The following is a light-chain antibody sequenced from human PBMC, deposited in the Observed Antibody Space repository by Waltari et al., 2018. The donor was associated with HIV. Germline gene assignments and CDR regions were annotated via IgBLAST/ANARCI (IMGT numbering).Light chain of an antibody. J-gene: IGKJ3*01. CDR2: AAS. Sequence: DIQLTQSPSFLSASVGDRVTITCRASQGISTYLAWYQQRPGEAPKLLIYAASTLQTGVPSRFSCSGSGTEFTLTISSLQPEDLATYYCQVLDTCATFGPGTKVEIK. CDR3: QVLDTCAT. CDR1: QGISTY. V-gene: IGKV1-9*01.